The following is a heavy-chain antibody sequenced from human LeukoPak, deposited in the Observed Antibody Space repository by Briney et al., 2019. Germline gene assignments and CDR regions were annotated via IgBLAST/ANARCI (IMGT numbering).Heavy chain of an antibody. Sequence: SQTLSLTCTVSGGSISSGGYYWSWIRQHPGKGLEWIGYIYYSGSTYYNPSLRSRVTMSVDTSKNQFSLKLSSVTAADTAVYYCARKYCSRGSCYSPMGFDPWGQGTLVSVSS. CDR1: GGSISSGGYY. D-gene: IGHD2-15*01. V-gene: IGHV4-30-4*08. J-gene: IGHJ5*02. CDR3: ARKYCSRGSCYSPMGFDP. CDR2: IYYSGST.